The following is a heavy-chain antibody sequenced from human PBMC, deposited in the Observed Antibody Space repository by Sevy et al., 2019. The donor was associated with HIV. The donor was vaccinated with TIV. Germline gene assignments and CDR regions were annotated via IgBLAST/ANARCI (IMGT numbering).Heavy chain of an antibody. Sequence: SETLSLTCSVSGGSISSYYWTWIRQPPGKGLEWIANIYYSGSTNYNPSLKSRVTISADTSKNQFSLNLSSVTSADTAVYYCARDVRFMEENSWFDPWGQGTLVTVSS. CDR3: ARDVRFMEENSWFDP. V-gene: IGHV4-59*13. J-gene: IGHJ5*02. CDR1: GGSISSYY. CDR2: IYYSGST. D-gene: IGHD3-3*01.